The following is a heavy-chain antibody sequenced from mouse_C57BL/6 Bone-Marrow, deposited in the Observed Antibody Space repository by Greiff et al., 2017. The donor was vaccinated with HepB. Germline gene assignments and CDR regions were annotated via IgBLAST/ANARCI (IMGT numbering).Heavy chain of an antibody. Sequence: VQLQQSGPVLVKPGASVKMSCKASGYTFTDYYMNWVKQSHGKSLEWIGVINPYNGGTSYNQKFKGKATLTVDKSSSTAYMELNSLTSEDAAVYYCARGGWLRQDYWGQGTLVTVSA. V-gene: IGHV1-19*01. CDR1: GYTFTDYY. CDR2: INPYNGGT. CDR3: ARGGWLRQDY. J-gene: IGHJ3*01. D-gene: IGHD2-2*01.